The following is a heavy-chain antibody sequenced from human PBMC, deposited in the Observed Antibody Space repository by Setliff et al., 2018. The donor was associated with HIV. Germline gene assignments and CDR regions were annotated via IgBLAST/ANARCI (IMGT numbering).Heavy chain of an antibody. Sequence: PGGSLRLSCAASGFTFDDYGMSWVRQAPGKGLEWVSGINWNGGSTGYADSVKGRFTISRDNAKNSLYLQMNNLRADDTAVYYCAREPCSGGSCYSGYFDYWGQGTLVTVSS. CDR2: INWNGGST. D-gene: IGHD2-15*01. J-gene: IGHJ4*02. CDR1: GFTFDDYG. V-gene: IGHV3-20*04. CDR3: AREPCSGGSCYSGYFDY.